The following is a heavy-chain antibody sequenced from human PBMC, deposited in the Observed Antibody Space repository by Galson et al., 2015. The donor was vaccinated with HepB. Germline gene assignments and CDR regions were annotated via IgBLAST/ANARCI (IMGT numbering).Heavy chain of an antibody. CDR1: GFTFSTYG. D-gene: IGHD2/OR15-2a*01. CDR2: IWYDGGNK. Sequence: SLRLSCAASGFTFSTYGIHWVRQAPGKGLEWVAVIWYDGGNKYYADSVKGRFTISRDNSKNTVYLQMNSLRAEDTAVYYCARAIGNFYYYYGMDVWGQGTTVTVSS. V-gene: IGHV3-33*01. CDR3: ARAIGNFYYYYGMDV. J-gene: IGHJ6*02.